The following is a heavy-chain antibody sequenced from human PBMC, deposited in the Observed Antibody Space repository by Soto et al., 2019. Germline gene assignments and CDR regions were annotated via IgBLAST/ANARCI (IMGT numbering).Heavy chain of an antibody. V-gene: IGHV4-39*01. D-gene: IGHD3-16*01. CDR1: GGSISSSSYY. CDR3: ARLGDKQYYYYGMDV. CDR2: IYYSGST. J-gene: IGHJ6*02. Sequence: QLQLQESGPGLVKPSETLSLTCTVSGGSISSSSYYWGWIRQPPGKGLEWIGSIYYSGSTYYNPSLKSRVTISVDTSKNQFSLKLSSVTAADTAVYYCARLGDKQYYYYGMDVWGQGTTVTVSS.